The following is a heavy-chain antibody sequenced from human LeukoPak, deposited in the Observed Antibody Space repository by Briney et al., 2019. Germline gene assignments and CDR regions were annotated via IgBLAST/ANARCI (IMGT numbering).Heavy chain of an antibody. CDR2: INPNSGGT. CDR3: ARTSGVRGVIITGYYYYMDV. D-gene: IGHD3-10*01. V-gene: IGHV1-2*02. J-gene: IGHJ6*03. Sequence: GASVKVSCKASGYTFTGYYMHWVRQAPGQGLEWMGWINPNSGGTNYAQKFQGRVTMTRDTSISTAYMELSRLRSDDTAVYYCARTSGVRGVIITGYYYYMDVWGKGTTVTVSS. CDR1: GYTFTGYY.